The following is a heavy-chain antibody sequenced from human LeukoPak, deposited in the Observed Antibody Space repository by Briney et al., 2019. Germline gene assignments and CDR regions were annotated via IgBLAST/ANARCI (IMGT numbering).Heavy chain of an antibody. D-gene: IGHD4-11*01. J-gene: IGHJ5*02. Sequence: SETLSLTCTVSGGSISSGSYYWSWIRQPAGKGLEWIGRIYTSGSTNYNPSLKSRVTISVDTSKNQFSLKLSSVTAADTAVYYCARDPDTTELGRWFDPWGQGTLVTVSS. CDR2: IYTSGST. CDR3: ARDPDTTELGRWFDP. CDR1: GGSISSGSYY. V-gene: IGHV4-61*02.